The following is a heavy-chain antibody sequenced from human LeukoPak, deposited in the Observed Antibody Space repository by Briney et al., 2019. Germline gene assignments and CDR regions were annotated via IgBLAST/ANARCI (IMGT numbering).Heavy chain of an antibody. J-gene: IGHJ4*02. V-gene: IGHV1-8*02. D-gene: IGHD4-23*01. CDR1: GYTFTGYY. CDR3: ARGFYGGNRLFDY. Sequence: EASVKVSCXASGYTFTGYYMHWVRQAPGRGLEWMGRINPNSGNTGYAQKFQGRVTMTRNTSISTAYMELSSLRSEDTAVYYCARGFYGGNRLFDYWGQGTLVTVSS. CDR2: INPNSGNT.